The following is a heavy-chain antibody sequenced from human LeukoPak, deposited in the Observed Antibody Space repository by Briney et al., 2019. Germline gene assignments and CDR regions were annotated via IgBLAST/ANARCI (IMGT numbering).Heavy chain of an antibody. J-gene: IGHJ4*02. CDR3: AKMQTEYDMLIGYRALCDC. V-gene: IGHV3-23*01. CDR2: ISGSGGSI. Sequence: GGSLRLSCAASGFIFSSEAMSWVRQAPGKGLEWVSAISGSGGSIYYADSVKGRFTTSRDNSKNTLYLQMDSLRAEDTAVYYCAKMQTEYDMLIGYRALCDCWGQATLVTVSS. D-gene: IGHD3-9*01. CDR1: GFIFSSEA.